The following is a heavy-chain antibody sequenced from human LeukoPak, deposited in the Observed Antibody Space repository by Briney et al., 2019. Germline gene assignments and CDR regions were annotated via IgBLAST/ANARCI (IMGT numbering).Heavy chain of an antibody. V-gene: IGHV3-15*01. CDR2: IKAKADGGRA. D-gene: IGHD5-24*01. Sequence: SGGSLRLACATSGITFSRTWMSWVRQAPGQGLEWVGRIKAKADGGRADYSAPVKGRFTITRDDSKNTLYLQMNSLKIEDTGVYYCLTYNNDHYYYYMDVWGNGTTITVSS. J-gene: IGHJ6*03. CDR1: GITFSRTW. CDR3: LTYNNDHYYYYMDV.